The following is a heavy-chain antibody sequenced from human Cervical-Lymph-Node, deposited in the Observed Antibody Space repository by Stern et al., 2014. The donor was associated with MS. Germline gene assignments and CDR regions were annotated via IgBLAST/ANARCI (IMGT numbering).Heavy chain of an antibody. CDR3: AKDLGRGVVVVPLYGLDV. V-gene: IGHV3-23*04. J-gene: IGHJ6*02. D-gene: IGHD2-2*01. CDR2: ISESGVYT. CDR1: GFTFSTYA. Sequence: EVHLVESGGGLVQPGGSLRLSCAASGFTFSTYAFSWVRQAPGKGLEWVSSISESGVYTYCADSVKGRFTISRDNSKSMLYLEMQSLRAEDTAVYHCAKDLGRGVVVVPLYGLDVWGQGTTVTVSS.